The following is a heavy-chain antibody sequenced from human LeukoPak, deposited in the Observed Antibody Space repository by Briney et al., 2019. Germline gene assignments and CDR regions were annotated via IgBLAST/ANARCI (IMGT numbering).Heavy chain of an antibody. D-gene: IGHD4-17*01. CDR3: ARGTYGDYVRHVAFDI. V-gene: IGHV3-48*04. Sequence: HPGGSLRLSCAASGFTFSNYWMHWVRQAPGKGLEWVSALSGSGGTTYYADSVKGRFTISRDNAKNSLYLQMNSLRAEDTAVYYCARGTYGDYVRHVAFDIWGQGTMVTVSS. J-gene: IGHJ3*02. CDR1: GFTFSNYW. CDR2: LSGSGGTT.